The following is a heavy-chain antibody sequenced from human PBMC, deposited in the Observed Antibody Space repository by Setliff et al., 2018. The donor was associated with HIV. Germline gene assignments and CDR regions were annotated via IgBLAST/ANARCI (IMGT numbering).Heavy chain of an antibody. CDR1: GGSISSNW. D-gene: IGHD3-22*01. CDR3: GGNGYYSIDY. J-gene: IGHJ4*02. Sequence: NPSETLSLTCAVSGGSISSNWWSWVRQSPGKGLEWIGEIYHSGSTIYNPSLQSRVTISVDKSKSQFSLKLNSVTAADTAVYYCGGNGYYSIDYWGQGTLVTVSS. CDR2: IYHSGST. V-gene: IGHV4-4*02.